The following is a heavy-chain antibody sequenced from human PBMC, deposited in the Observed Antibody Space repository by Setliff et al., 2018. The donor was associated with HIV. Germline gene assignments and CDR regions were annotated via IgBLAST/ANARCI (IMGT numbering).Heavy chain of an antibody. D-gene: IGHD3-10*01. V-gene: IGHV4-39*01. CDR2: IYHSGTI. J-gene: IGHJ3*02. Sequence: PSETLSLTCTVSGGPVTSSSYFWGWVRQPPGKGLEWIGSIYHSGTIYYSPSLKSRVTMSVDTSKNQFSLKLTSVTAADTAVYYCSKASLLNRDGYKLEDTFDMWGQGTVVTVSS. CDR3: SKASLLNRDGYKLEDTFDM. CDR1: GGPVTSSSYF.